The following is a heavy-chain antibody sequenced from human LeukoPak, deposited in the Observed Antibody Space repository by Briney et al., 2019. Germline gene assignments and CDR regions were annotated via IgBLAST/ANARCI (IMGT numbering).Heavy chain of an antibody. Sequence: SETLSLTCTVSGGPIISHYWTWIRQPPVKGLEWIGDISNSGSTSYNPSLKSRVTISIDTSKNQFSLKLSSVTAADTAVYYCGRDALVGYLSFYYMDVWGKGTTVTVSS. CDR3: GRDALVGYLSFYYMDV. D-gene: IGHD2-15*01. CDR2: ISNSGST. J-gene: IGHJ6*03. CDR1: GGPIISHY. V-gene: IGHV4-59*11.